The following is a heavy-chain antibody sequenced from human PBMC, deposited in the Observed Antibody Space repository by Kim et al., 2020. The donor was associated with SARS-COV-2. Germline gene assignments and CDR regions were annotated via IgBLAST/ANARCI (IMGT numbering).Heavy chain of an antibody. CDR1: GFTVSSNY. V-gene: IGHV3-66*04. J-gene: IGHJ6*02. Sequence: GGSLRLSCAASGFTVSSNYMSWVRQAPGKGLEWVSVIYSGGSTYYADSVKGRFTISRDNSKNTLYLQMNSLRAEDTAVYYCARHDYGDYSYYGMDVWGQGTTVTVSS. CDR3: ARHDYGDYSYYGMDV. D-gene: IGHD4-17*01. CDR2: IYSGGST.